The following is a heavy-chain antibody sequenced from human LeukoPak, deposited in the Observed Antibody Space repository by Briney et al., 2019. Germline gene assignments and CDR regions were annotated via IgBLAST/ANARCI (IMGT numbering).Heavy chain of an antibody. J-gene: IGHJ3*02. CDR1: GFSFSGSW. CDR3: ARDPLNGALDI. CDR2: MNPDGSAI. Sequence: GGSLRLSCTASGFSFSGSWMSWVRQLPGKGLEWLADMNPDGSAIVYMDSVKGRFTVSRNNAKNSLYLQMDGLRAEDTAVYYCARDPLNGALDIWSQGTLVTVSS. V-gene: IGHV3-7*01.